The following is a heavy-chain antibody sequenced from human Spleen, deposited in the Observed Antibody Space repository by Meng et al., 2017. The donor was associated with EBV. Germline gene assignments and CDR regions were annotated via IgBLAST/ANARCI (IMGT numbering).Heavy chain of an antibody. CDR2: ISNSGSTI. CDR1: GFSLSDYY. CDR3: ARDRLEFLDY. D-gene: IGHD1-1*01. J-gene: IGHJ4*02. V-gene: IGHV3-11*01. Sequence: VQLLESGGGLVQPGGSLRLSCAASGFSLSDYYMSVIRQIPGKGLEWVSSISNSGSTINYADFVKGRFTISRDNAKNSLYLQMNSLRAEDTAVYYCARDRLEFLDYWGQGTLVTVSS.